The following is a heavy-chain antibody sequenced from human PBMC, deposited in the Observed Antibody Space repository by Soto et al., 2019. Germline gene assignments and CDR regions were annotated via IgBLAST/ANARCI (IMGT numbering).Heavy chain of an antibody. V-gene: IGHV3-15*07. D-gene: IGHD1-26*01. J-gene: IGHJ4*02. Sequence: EVQLVESGGGLVKPGGSLRLSCAVSGFTFDKVWMNWVRQAPGKGLEWVGRIKSKTDGGTTDYAAPVKGRFTISRDDSKTMLYLQINSLKTEDTGMYSCTTGREELLYGGQGTLVTVSS. CDR1: GFTFDKVW. CDR3: TTGREELLY. CDR2: IKSKTDGGTT.